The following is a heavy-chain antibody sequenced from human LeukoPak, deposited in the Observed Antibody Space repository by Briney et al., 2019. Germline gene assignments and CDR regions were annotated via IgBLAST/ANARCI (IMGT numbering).Heavy chain of an antibody. CDR2: ISAYNGNT. CDR1: GYTFTSYG. Sequence: GASVKVSCXASGYTFTSYGISWVRQAPGQGLEWMGWISAYNGNTNYAQKLQGRVTMTTDTSTSTAYMELKSLRSDDTAVYYCARSASIAVAGPPFDYWGQGTLVTVSS. J-gene: IGHJ4*02. D-gene: IGHD6-19*01. V-gene: IGHV1-18*01. CDR3: ARSASIAVAGPPFDY.